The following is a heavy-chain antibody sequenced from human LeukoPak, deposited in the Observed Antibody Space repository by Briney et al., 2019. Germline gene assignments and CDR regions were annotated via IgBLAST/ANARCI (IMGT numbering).Heavy chain of an antibody. CDR2: ISYDGSNK. D-gene: IGHD3-22*01. V-gene: IGHV3-30-3*01. CDR1: GFTFSSYA. Sequence: GGSLRLSCAASGFTFSSYAMHWVRQAPGKGLEWVAVISYDGSNKYYADSVKGRFTISRDNSKNTLYLQMNSLRAEDTAVYYCARDPEGTYYYDSSPDYWGQGTLVTVSS. CDR3: ARDPEGTYYYDSSPDY. J-gene: IGHJ4*02.